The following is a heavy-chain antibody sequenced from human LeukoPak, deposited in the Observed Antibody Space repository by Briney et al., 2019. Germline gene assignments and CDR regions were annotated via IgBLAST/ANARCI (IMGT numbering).Heavy chain of an antibody. CDR2: IYYSGGT. CDR1: GGSISSGGYY. D-gene: IGHD3-3*01. V-gene: IGHV4-31*03. Sequence: SQTLSLTCTVSGGSISSGGYYWSWIRQHPGKGLEWIGYIYYSGGTYYNPSLKSRVTISVDTSKNQFSLKLSSVTAADTAVYYCARWRDQGWFDPWGQGTLVTVSS. CDR3: ARWRDQGWFDP. J-gene: IGHJ5*02.